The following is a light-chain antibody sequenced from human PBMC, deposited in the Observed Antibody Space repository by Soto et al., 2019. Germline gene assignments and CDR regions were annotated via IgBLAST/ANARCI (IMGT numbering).Light chain of an antibody. CDR2: GTS. V-gene: IGKV1-39*01. CDR1: QAINTY. CDR3: QQSYSTLLII. Sequence: DMQMTQSPSFLSASVGDRVTISCRASQAINTYLNWYQQKPGKAPKLLIYGTSDLQNGVPSRFSGGGSGTDFTLTISSLQPEDFATYYCQQSYSTLLIIFGQGTRLEV. J-gene: IGKJ5*01.